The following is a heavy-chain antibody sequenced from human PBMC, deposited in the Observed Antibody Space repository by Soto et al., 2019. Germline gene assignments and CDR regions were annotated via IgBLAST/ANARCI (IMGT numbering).Heavy chain of an antibody. J-gene: IGHJ6*02. CDR2: IIPIFGTA. CDR3: ALCGFRDGNTSKYNYSAMDV. D-gene: IGHD5-12*01. Sequence: VQLVQSGAEVKKPGSSVKLSCKASGGTFNRYTISWVRQAPGQGLEWMGGIIPIFGTANYAQKFQGRVAIIADESTSAAYMELRRLRSEDTAVYYCALCGFRDGNTSKYNYSAMDVWGQGNTVTVSS. V-gene: IGHV1-69*01. CDR1: GGTFNRYT.